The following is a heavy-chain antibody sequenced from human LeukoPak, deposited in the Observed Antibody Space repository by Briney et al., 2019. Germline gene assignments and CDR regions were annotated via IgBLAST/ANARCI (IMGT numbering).Heavy chain of an antibody. V-gene: IGHV4-30-2*01. D-gene: IGHD3-10*01. CDR3: ARESLSYFDY. Sequence: SQTLSLTCAVSGCSISSGGYSWSWIRQPPGKGLEWVGYIYHSGSTYYNPSLKSRVTISVDRSKNQFSLKLSSVTAADTAVYYCARESLSYFDYWGQGTLVTVSS. CDR2: IYHSGST. J-gene: IGHJ4*02. CDR1: GCSISSGGYS.